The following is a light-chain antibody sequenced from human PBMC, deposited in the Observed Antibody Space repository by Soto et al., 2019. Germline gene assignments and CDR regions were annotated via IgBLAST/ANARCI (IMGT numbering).Light chain of an antibody. CDR2: GSS. CDR3: QSYDSSLSGFYV. V-gene: IGLV1-40*01. CDR1: SSNIGAGYD. J-gene: IGLJ1*01. Sequence: QSVLTQPPSVSGAPGQRVTISCTGSSSNIGAGYDVHWYQQLPGSAPKLLIYGSSNRPSGVPDRFSASKSGTSASLAIRELQAEHEADYYCQSYDSSLSGFYVFGTGTKVXVL.